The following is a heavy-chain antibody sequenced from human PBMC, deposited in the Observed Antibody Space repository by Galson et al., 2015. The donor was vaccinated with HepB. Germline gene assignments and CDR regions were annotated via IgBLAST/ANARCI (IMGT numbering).Heavy chain of an antibody. CDR1: GGTFSSYA. J-gene: IGHJ5*02. CDR3: ARRTMGLVNWFDP. CDR2: IIPILGIA. V-gene: IGHV1-69*04. D-gene: IGHD3/OR15-3a*01. Sequence: SVKVSCKASGGTFSSYAISWVRQAPGQGLEWMGRIIPILGIANYAQKFQGRVTITADKSTSTAYMELSSLRSEDTAVYYCARRTMGLVNWFDPWGQGTLVTVSS.